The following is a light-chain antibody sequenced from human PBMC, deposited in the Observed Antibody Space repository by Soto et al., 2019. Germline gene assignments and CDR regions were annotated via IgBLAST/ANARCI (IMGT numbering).Light chain of an antibody. CDR3: QQCGPSLRYT. J-gene: IGKJ2*01. CDR1: QAVTGNY. Sequence: EVVLTQSPDTLSLSPGETATLSCRASQAVTGNYLAWYQQKPGQAPRLLIYGTSYRATGITDRFSGSGSGTDFTRAISRLEPEDFAVYYCQQCGPSLRYTFGQGTKLEIK. CDR2: GTS. V-gene: IGKV3-20*01.